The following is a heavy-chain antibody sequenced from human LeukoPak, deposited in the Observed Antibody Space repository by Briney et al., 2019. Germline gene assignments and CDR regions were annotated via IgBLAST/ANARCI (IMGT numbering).Heavy chain of an antibody. CDR1: GYTFTSYG. CDR2: MNPNSGNT. D-gene: IGHD3-3*01. V-gene: IGHV1-8*03. CDR3: ARGYYYDFWSGYRVGDAFDI. Sequence: ASVKVSCKASGYTFTSYGINWVRQATGQGLEWMGWMNPNSGNTGYAQKFQGRVTITRNTSISTAYMELSSLRSEDTAVYYCARGYYYDFWSGYRVGDAFDIWGQGTMVTVSS. J-gene: IGHJ3*02.